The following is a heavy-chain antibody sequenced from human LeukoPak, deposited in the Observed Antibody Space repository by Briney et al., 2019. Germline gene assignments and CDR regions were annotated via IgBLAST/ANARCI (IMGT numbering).Heavy chain of an antibody. CDR3: AKLGLELRVKGYFDY. CDR1: GFTFSSYG. D-gene: IGHD1-26*01. J-gene: IGHJ4*02. CDR2: ISGSGGST. V-gene: IGHV3-23*01. Sequence: GGSLRLSCAASGFTFSSYGMSWVRQAPGKGLEWVSAISGSGGSTYYADSVKGRFTISRDNSKNTLYLQMNSLRAEDTAVYYCAKLGLELRVKGYFDYWGQGTLVTVSS.